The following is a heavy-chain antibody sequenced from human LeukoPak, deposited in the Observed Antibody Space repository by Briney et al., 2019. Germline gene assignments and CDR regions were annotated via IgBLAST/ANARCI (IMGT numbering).Heavy chain of an antibody. CDR3: ARVPYCSGGSCYLAFDY. Sequence: SETLSLTCTVSGGSISSYYWSWIRQPAGKGLEWIGRIYTSGSTNYNPSLKSRVTMSVDTFKNQFSLKLSSVTAADTAVYYCARVPYCSGGSCYLAFDYWGQGTLVTVSS. J-gene: IGHJ4*02. CDR2: IYTSGST. CDR1: GGSISSYY. D-gene: IGHD2-15*01. V-gene: IGHV4-4*07.